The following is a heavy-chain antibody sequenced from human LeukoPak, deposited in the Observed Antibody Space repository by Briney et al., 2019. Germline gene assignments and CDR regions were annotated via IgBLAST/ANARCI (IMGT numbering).Heavy chain of an antibody. CDR1: GFTSRSYW. V-gene: IGHV3-7*01. D-gene: IGHD6-6*01. CDR3: ARVYGSSSGYCFDY. Sequence: PGGSLRLSCAASGFTSRSYWMSWVRQAPGKGLECVANIKQDGSEKYYVDSVKGRFTISRDNAKNSLYLQMNSLRAEDTAVYYCARVYGSSSGYCFDYWGQGTLVTVSS. J-gene: IGHJ4*02. CDR2: IKQDGSEK.